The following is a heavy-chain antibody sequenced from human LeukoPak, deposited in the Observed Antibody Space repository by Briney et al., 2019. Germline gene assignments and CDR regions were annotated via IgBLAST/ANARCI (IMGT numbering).Heavy chain of an antibody. V-gene: IGHV4-4*07. D-gene: IGHD6-13*01. Sequence: SETLSLTCTVSGGSISSYYWSWIRQPAGKGLEWIGRIYTSGSTNYNPSLKSRVTISVDKSKNKFSLKLSSVTAADTAVYYCARDAAAAGLYYFDYWGQGTLVTVSS. J-gene: IGHJ4*02. CDR1: GGSISSYY. CDR2: IYTSGST. CDR3: ARDAAAAGLYYFDY.